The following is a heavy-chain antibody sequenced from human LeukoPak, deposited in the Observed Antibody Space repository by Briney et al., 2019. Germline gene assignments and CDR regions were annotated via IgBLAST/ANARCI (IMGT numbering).Heavy chain of an antibody. V-gene: IGHV1-69*04. Sequence: SVKVSCKASGGTFSSYAISWVRQAPGQGLEWMGRIIPILGIANYAQKFQGRVTITADKSTSTAYMELSSLRSEVTAVYYCARIRSGSSKSYDYWGQGTLVTVSS. CDR1: GGTFSSYA. CDR2: IIPILGIA. CDR3: ARIRSGSSKSYDY. J-gene: IGHJ4*02. D-gene: IGHD3-10*01.